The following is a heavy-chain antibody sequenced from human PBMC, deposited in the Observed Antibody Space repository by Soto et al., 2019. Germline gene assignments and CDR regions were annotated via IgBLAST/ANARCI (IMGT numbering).Heavy chain of an antibody. Sequence: SETLSLTCAVSGGSISSGGYSWSWIQHPPGKGLEWIGYIYHSVSTYYNPSLKSRVTISVDRSKNQFSLKLSSVTAADTAVYYCARGIPEENWCERWGEQSLVSVSS. V-gene: IGHV4-30-2*01. CDR1: GGSISSGGYS. CDR3: ARGIPEENWCER. CDR2: IYHSVST. J-gene: IGHJ5*02. D-gene: IGHD2-21*01.